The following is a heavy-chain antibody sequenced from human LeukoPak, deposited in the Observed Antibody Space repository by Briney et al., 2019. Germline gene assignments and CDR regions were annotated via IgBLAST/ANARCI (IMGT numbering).Heavy chain of an antibody. D-gene: IGHD3-22*01. CDR2: IGTAGDT. V-gene: IGHV3-13*01. Sequence: GGSLRLSCAASGFTFSSYDMHWVRQATGKGLEWVSAIGTAGDTYYPGSVKGRFTISRENAKNSLYPQMNSLRAGDTAVYYCARAALYYYDSTLLDYWGQGTLVTVSS. CDR3: ARAALYYYDSTLLDY. J-gene: IGHJ4*02. CDR1: GFTFSSYD.